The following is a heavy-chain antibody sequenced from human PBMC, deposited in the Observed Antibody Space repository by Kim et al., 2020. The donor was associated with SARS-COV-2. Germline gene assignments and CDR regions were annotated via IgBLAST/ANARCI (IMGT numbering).Heavy chain of an antibody. V-gene: IGHV4-39*01. CDR1: GGSISSSSYY. J-gene: IGHJ3*02. CDR2: IYYSGST. CDR3: ARRRRIAVAVSDAFDI. D-gene: IGHD6-19*01. Sequence: SETLSLTCTVSGGSISSSSYYWGWIRQPPGKGLEWIGSIYYSGSTYYNPSLKSRVTISVDTSKNQFSLKLSSVTAADTAVYYCARRRRIAVAVSDAFDIWGQGTMVTVSS.